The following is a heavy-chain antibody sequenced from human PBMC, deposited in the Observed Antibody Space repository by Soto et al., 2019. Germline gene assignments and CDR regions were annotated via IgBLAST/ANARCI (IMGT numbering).Heavy chain of an antibody. J-gene: IGHJ4*02. V-gene: IGHV3-33*01. Sequence: GGSLRLSCAASGFTFSSYGMHWVRQAPGKGLEWVAVIWYDGSNKYYADSVRGRFTISRDNSKNTLYLQMNSLRAEDTAVYYCASALLISPEHWGQGTLVTVSS. CDR3: ASALLISPEH. CDR2: IWYDGSNK. CDR1: GFTFSSYG. D-gene: IGHD1-1*01.